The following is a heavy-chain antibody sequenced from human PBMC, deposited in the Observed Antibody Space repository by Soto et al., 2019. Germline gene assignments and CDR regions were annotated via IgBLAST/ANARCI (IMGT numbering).Heavy chain of an antibody. V-gene: IGHV1-69*13. CDR3: ARVRVPQKIYYFDE. J-gene: IGHJ4*02. Sequence: ASVKVSCTASGGTFSSYAISWVRQAPGQGLEWMGGIIPIFGTANYAQKFQGRVTITADESTSTAYMELSSLRSEDTAVYYCARVRVPQKIYYFDESGQRTPVTV. CDR2: IIPIFGTA. CDR1: GGTFSSYA.